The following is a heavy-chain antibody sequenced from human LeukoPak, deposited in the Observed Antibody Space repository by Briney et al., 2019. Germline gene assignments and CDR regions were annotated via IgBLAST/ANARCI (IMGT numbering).Heavy chain of an antibody. D-gene: IGHD4-17*01. CDR2: IYYSGST. V-gene: IGHV4-59*08. J-gene: IGHJ5*01. CDR3: ARQLTYLDYGDYGGHWFDP. Sequence: SETLSLTCSVSGGSISRDYWSWIRQPPGKGLEWIGYIYYSGSTNYNPSLKSRVTISVDTSKNQFSLKLSSVTAADTAVYYCARQLTYLDYGDYGGHWFDPWGQGTTVTVSS. CDR1: GGSISRDY.